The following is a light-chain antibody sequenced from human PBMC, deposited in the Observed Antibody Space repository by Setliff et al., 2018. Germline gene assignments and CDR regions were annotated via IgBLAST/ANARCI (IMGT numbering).Light chain of an antibody. J-gene: IGLJ1*01. V-gene: IGLV1-44*01. Sequence: QSVLTQPPSASGTPGQLVTISCSGSSSNIGRRTVNWYQQVPGMAPKLLIYSQNRRPSGVPDRFSASKSGTSASLAISGLQSDDEADYYCSAWDDSLNACVFGTGTKGTVL. CDR2: SQN. CDR1: SSNIGRRT. CDR3: SAWDDSLNACV.